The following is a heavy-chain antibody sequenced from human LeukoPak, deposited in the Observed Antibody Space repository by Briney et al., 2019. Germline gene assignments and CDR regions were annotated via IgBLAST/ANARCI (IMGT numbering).Heavy chain of an antibody. CDR1: GLTLSRYG. CDR3: AGVPNVREGEWFDP. V-gene: IGHV3-30*03. CDR2: ISYDGSTK. Sequence: GRSLRLSCAASGLTLSRYGMHWVRQAPGNGLEWGAVISYDGSTKNYADSVKDRFTISRDNSENTLYLQMSSLRVEDTAVYYCAGVPNVREGEWFDPWGQGTLVTVSS. D-gene: IGHD3-16*01. J-gene: IGHJ5*02.